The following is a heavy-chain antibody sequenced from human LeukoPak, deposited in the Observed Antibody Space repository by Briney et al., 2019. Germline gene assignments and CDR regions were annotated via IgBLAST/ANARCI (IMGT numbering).Heavy chain of an antibody. D-gene: IGHD4-11*01. V-gene: IGHV4-31*03. CDR2: IYYSGST. CDR1: GGSITSGGYC. CDR3: ARRYSNYYLFDY. Sequence: SETLSLTCTVSGGSITSGGYCWSWIRQHPGKGLEWIGYIYYSGSTYYNPSLKSRVTISVDTSKSQFSLKLSSVTAADTAVYYCARRYSNYYLFDYWGQGTLVTVSS. J-gene: IGHJ4*02.